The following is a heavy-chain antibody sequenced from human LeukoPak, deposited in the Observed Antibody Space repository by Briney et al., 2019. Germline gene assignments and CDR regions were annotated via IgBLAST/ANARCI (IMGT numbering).Heavy chain of an antibody. CDR3: ARSIRRPTTGVAAYYFDY. CDR1: GFTFSSYA. CDR2: ISYDGSNK. J-gene: IGHJ4*02. Sequence: GGSLRLSCAASGFTFSSYAMHWVRQAPGKGLEWVAVISYDGSNKYYADSVKGRFTISRDNSKNTLYLQMNSLRAEDTAVYYCARSIRRPTTGVAAYYFDYWGQGTLVTVSS. D-gene: IGHD3-3*01. V-gene: IGHV3-30*04.